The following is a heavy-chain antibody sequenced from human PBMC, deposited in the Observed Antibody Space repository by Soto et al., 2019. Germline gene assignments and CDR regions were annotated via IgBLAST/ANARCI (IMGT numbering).Heavy chain of an antibody. D-gene: IGHD2-2*01. CDR1: GGTFSSYT. V-gene: IGHV1-69*04. CDR3: ARDAPIVVVPAAMVRFDY. J-gene: IGHJ4*02. Sequence: GASVKVSCKASGGTFSSYTISWVRQAPGQGLEWMGRISAILGIANYAQKLQGRVTMTADTSTSTAYMELRSLRSDDTAVYYCARDAPIVVVPAAMVRFDYWGQGTLVTVSS. CDR2: ISAILGIA.